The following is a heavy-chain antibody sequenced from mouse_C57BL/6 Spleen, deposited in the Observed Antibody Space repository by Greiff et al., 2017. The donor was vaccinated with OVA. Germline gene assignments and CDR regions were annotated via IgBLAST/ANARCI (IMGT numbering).Heavy chain of an antibody. V-gene: IGHV5-17*01. Sequence: EVMLVESGGGLVKPGGSLKLSCAASGFTFSDYGMHWVRQAPEKGLEWVAYISSGSGTIYYADTVKGRFTISRDNAKNTLFLQMTSLRSEDTAMYYCARGKGGFAYWGQGTLGTVSA. CDR1: GFTFSDYG. J-gene: IGHJ3*01. CDR3: ARGKGGFAY. CDR2: ISSGSGTI.